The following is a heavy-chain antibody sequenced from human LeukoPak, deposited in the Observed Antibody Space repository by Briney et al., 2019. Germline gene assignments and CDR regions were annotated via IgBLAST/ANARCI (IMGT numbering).Heavy chain of an antibody. D-gene: IGHD3-22*01. Sequence: SETLSLTCAVYGASFSGYYWSWIRQPPGKGREWIGEINHSGSTNYNPSLKSRVTIPVNTSKKQFSLKLSSVTAAATAVYYCVTYYFDSSGPKKNYWGQGTLVTVSS. J-gene: IGHJ4*02. V-gene: IGHV4-34*01. CDR2: INHSGST. CDR3: VTYYFDSSGPKKNY. CDR1: GASFSGYY.